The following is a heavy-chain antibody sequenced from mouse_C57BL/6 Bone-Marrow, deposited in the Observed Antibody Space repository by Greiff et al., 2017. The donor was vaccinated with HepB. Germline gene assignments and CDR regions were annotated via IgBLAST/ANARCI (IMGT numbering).Heavy chain of an antibody. J-gene: IGHJ3*01. CDR1: GFTFRDYG. D-gene: IGHD1-1*01. V-gene: IGHV5-17*01. Sequence: EVKLMESGGGLVKPGGSLKLSCAASGFTFRDYGMHWVRQAPEKGLEWVAYISSGSSTIYYADTVKGRFTISRDNAKNTLFLQMTSLRSEDTAMYYCARGLYYYGSFAYWGQGTLVTVSA. CDR3: ARGLYYYGSFAY. CDR2: ISSGSSTI.